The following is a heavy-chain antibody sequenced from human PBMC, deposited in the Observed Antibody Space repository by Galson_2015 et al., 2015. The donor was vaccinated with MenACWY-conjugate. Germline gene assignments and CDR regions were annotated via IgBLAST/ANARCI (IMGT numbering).Heavy chain of an antibody. D-gene: IGHD6-13*01. CDR3: ARQRRYSNSWYVAFEL. J-gene: IGHJ3*01. CDR1: GFTFNSYG. CDR2: ISGSADNT. V-gene: IGHV3-23*01. Sequence: SLRLSCAASGFTFNSYGMSWVRQAPGKGLEWVSTISGSADNTYFADSVKGRFTISRDNSRNTLYLQMNSLRAEDTAVYYCARQRRYSNSWYVAFELWGQGTMVTVSS.